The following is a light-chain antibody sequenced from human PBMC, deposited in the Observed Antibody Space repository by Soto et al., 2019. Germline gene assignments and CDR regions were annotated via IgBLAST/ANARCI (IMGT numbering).Light chain of an antibody. Sequence: EIVMKQSPATLSVSPGERATLSCRASQSGCSNLAWYQQKPGQAPRLLIYHASTRAAGGPARFSGSGAGTEFTLTISSLQSEDFAVYLCHQYNNWPPGTFGQGTKGEIK. CDR2: HAS. V-gene: IGKV3-15*01. J-gene: IGKJ1*01. CDR1: QSGCSN. CDR3: HQYNNWPPGT.